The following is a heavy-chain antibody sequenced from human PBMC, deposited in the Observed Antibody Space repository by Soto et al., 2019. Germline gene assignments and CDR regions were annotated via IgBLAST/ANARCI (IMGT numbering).Heavy chain of an antibody. Sequence: PVGSLRLSCAASGFTFDDYAMHWVRQAPGKGLEWVSGISWNSGSIGYADSVKGRFTISRDNAKNSLYLQMNSLRAEDTALYYCAKDAGGHYYYGMDVWGQGTTVTVSS. CDR1: GFTFDDYA. D-gene: IGHD3-10*01. CDR3: AKDAGGHYYYGMDV. CDR2: ISWNSGSI. J-gene: IGHJ6*02. V-gene: IGHV3-9*01.